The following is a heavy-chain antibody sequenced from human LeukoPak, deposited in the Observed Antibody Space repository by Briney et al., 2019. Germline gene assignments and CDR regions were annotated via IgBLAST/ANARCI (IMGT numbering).Heavy chain of an antibody. J-gene: IGHJ4*02. D-gene: IGHD1-26*01. CDR2: ISGSGRTI. CDR1: GLTFSDYY. CDR3: ARRSGSYQADFDY. V-gene: IGHV3-11*01. Sequence: PGRTLRLFCAASGLTFSDYYTSWIRQARAKALEGVSYISGSGRTIYYADSVKGRFTISRDNAKNSLYLQMNSLGAEDTAVYYCARRSGSYQADFDYWGQGTLVTVSS.